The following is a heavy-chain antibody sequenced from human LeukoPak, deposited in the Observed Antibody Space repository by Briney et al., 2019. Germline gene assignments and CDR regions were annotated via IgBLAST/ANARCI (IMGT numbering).Heavy chain of an antibody. Sequence: PSETLSLTCTVSGGSISSYYWSWIRQPPGKGLEWIGYIYYSGSTNYNPFLKSRVTISVDTSKNQFSLKLSSVTAADTAVYYCARDQGEDSSGWPGVVDYWGQGTLVTVSS. D-gene: IGHD6-19*01. CDR2: IYYSGST. CDR3: ARDQGEDSSGWPGVVDY. J-gene: IGHJ4*02. CDR1: GGSISSYY. V-gene: IGHV4-59*01.